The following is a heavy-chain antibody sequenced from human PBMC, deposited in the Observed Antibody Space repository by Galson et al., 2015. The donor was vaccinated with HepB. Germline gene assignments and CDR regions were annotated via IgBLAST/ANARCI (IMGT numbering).Heavy chain of an antibody. Sequence: SLRLSCAASGFTFSSYDMHWVRQAPGKGLDWVAFIRYDGSYTYCVDSVKGRFTISRDYSKNTLYLLMNSLRAEDTAVYYCVKQPYCRGGICYSDYYYGIDVGGQGTRVTASS. CDR1: GFTFSSYD. V-gene: IGHV3-30*02. CDR3: VKQPYCRGGICYSDYYYGIDV. CDR2: IRYDGSYT. J-gene: IGHJ6*02. D-gene: IGHD2-15*01.